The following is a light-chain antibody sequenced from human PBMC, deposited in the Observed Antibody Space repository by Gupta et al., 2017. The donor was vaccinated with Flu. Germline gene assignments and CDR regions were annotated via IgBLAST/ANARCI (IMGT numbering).Light chain of an antibody. CDR1: ESINTW. CDR3: QQYNSDSPYT. V-gene: IGKV1-5*03. J-gene: IGKJ2*01. CDR2: MAS. Sequence: HMTQSPSTLSASVGDRVTITCRASESINTWLAWYQQKPGRAPKLLIYMASSLESGVPPRFSGSGSGTDFTLTISSLQPDDFATYFCQQYNSDSPYTFGQGTKLEMK.